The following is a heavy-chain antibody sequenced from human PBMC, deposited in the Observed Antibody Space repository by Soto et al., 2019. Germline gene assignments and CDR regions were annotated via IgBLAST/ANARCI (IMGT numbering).Heavy chain of an antibody. V-gene: IGHV6-1*01. D-gene: IGHD2-2*01. CDR2: TYYRSKWYN. Sequence: PSQTLSLTCAISGDSVSINSAAWNLIRQSPSRGLEWLGRTYYRSKWYNDYAVSVKSRITINPDTSKNQFSLQLNSVTPEDTAVYYCARGVPAAYYYGMDVWGQGTTVTVSS. J-gene: IGHJ6*02. CDR3: ARGVPAAYYYGMDV. CDR1: GDSVSINSAA.